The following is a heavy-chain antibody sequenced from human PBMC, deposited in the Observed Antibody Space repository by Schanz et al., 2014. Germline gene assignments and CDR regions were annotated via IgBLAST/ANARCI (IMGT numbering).Heavy chain of an antibody. CDR1: GFTLSSYA. V-gene: IGHV3-30-3*01. J-gene: IGHJ4*02. D-gene: IGHD2-15*01. CDR3: ARDRGYCSGGSCLTFDY. CDR2: ISYDGSNK. Sequence: VQLLESGGGLVQPGGSLRLSCAAYGFTLSSYAMHWVRQAPGKGLEWVAVISYDGSNKYYADSVKGRFTISRDNSKNTLYLHMNTLRAEDTAVYYCARDRGYCSGGSCLTFDYWGQGTLVTVSS.